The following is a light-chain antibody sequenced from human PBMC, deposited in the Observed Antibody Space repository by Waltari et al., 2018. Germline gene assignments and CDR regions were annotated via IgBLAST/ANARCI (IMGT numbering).Light chain of an antibody. CDR3: QHYVRLPAT. V-gene: IGKV3-20*01. CDR1: QSVSRA. Sequence: EIVLTQSPGTLSLSPGERATLSCWASQSVSRALVWYQQKTGQAPRLLIYGVSTRAPGIPDRFSGSGSGTDFSLTINRLEPEDFAVYYCQHYVRLPATFGQGTKVEI. J-gene: IGKJ1*01. CDR2: GVS.